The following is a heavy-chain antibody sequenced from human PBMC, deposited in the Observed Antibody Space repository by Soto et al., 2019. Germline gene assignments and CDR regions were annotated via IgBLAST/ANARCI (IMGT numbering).Heavy chain of an antibody. D-gene: IGHD2-15*01. Sequence: EVQLVESGGGLVKPGGSLRLSCADSGFTFSSYSINWVRQAPGKGLEWVSSISSSSNYIYYADSVKGRFTISRDNAKNSRYLQMNSLRAEDTAVYYCAREDKTYAFDIWGQGTMVTVSS. CDR1: GFTFSSYS. CDR2: ISSSSNYI. CDR3: AREDKTYAFDI. V-gene: IGHV3-21*01. J-gene: IGHJ3*02.